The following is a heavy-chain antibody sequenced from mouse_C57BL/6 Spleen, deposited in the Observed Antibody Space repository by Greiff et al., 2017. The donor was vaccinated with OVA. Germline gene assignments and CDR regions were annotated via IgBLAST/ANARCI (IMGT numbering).Heavy chain of an antibody. V-gene: IGHV3-6*01. Sequence: EVKLMESGPGLVKPSQSLSLTCSVTGYSITGGYYWNWIRQFPGNKLEWMGCISYDGGNNYNPSLKNRISITRDTSKNQFFLKLNSVTTEDTATYYCARGGRNYFDYWGQGTTLTVSS. CDR2: ISYDGGN. CDR3: ARGGRNYFDY. J-gene: IGHJ2*01. CDR1: GYSITGGYY.